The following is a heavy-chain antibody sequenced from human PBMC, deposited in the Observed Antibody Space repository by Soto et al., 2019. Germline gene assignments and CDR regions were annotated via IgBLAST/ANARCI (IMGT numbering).Heavy chain of an antibody. Sequence: GGSLRLSCAASGFTFSSYAMHWVRQAPGKGLEWVAVISYDGSNKYYADSVKGRFTISRDNSKNTLDLQMNSLRAEETAVYYCARDRTAALVGAGYYYYGMDVWGQGTTVTVSS. D-gene: IGHD2-15*01. V-gene: IGHV3-30-3*01. J-gene: IGHJ6*02. CDR2: ISYDGSNK. CDR1: GFTFSSYA. CDR3: ARDRTAALVGAGYYYYGMDV.